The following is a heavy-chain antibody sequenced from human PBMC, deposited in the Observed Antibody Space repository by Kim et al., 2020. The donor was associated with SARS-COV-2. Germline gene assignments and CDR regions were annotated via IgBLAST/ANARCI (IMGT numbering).Heavy chain of an antibody. CDR3: ARGKRQYYDSSTRYFDY. J-gene: IGHJ4*02. CDR1: GGSFSGYY. CDR2: INHSGST. V-gene: IGHV4-34*01. Sequence: SETLSLTCAVYGGSFSGYYWSWIRQPPGKGLEWIGEINHSGSTNYNPSLKSRVTISVDTSKNQFSLKLSSVTAADTAVYYCARGKRQYYDSSTRYFDYWGQGTLVTVSS. D-gene: IGHD3-22*01.